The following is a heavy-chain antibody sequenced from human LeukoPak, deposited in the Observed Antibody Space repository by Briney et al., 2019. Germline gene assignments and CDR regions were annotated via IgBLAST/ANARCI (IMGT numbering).Heavy chain of an antibody. Sequence: GGSLRLSCAASGFSFSTYSMNWVRQAPGKGLEWVSYIRSRDGAIYYAGSVKGRFTISTDTAKRSLDLQMNRLTEEDTAVYYCARDSSWSFDYWGQGTLVTVSS. CDR1: GFSFSTYS. CDR2: IRSRDGAI. D-gene: IGHD2-15*01. V-gene: IGHV3-48*02. CDR3: ARDSSWSFDY. J-gene: IGHJ4*02.